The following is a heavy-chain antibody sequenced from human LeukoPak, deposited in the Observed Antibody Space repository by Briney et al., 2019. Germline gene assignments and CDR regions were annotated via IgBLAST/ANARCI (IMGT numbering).Heavy chain of an antibody. CDR3: ASRLWFGDYDAFDI. V-gene: IGHV3-48*03. CDR2: ISSSGSTI. D-gene: IGHD3-10*01. J-gene: IGHJ3*02. Sequence: PGGSLRLSCAASGFTFSSYEMNWVRQAPGKGLEWVSYISSSGSTIYYADSVKGRFTISRDNAKNSLYLQMNSLRAEDTAVYYYASRLWFGDYDAFDIWGQGTMVTVSS. CDR1: GFTFSSYE.